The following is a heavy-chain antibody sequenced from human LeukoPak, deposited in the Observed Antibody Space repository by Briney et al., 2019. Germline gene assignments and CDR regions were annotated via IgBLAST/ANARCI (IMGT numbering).Heavy chain of an antibody. CDR1: GFTFSGYS. CDR3: ARGVVRYFDY. V-gene: IGHV3-21*01. D-gene: IGHD3-9*01. J-gene: IGHJ4*02. CDR2: ISRSSSYI. Sequence: GGSLRLSCAASGFTFSGYSMNWVRQAPGKGLEWVSSISRSSSYIYYADSVKGRFTISRDNAKNSLYLQMNSLRAEDTAVYYCARGVVRYFDYWGQGALVTVSS.